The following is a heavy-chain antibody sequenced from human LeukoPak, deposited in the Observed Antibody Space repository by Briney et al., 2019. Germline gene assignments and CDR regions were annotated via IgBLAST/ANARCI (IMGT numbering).Heavy chain of an antibody. D-gene: IGHD6-19*01. CDR3: ARGDRAVAGAWGWFDP. CDR1: GGSITSYY. CDR2: IYASGST. J-gene: IGHJ5*02. Sequence: PSETLSLTCTVSGGSITSYYWSWLRQPAGKGPEWIGRIYASGSTNYNPSLKSRVTMSVDTSKNQFSLRLNSVTAADTAVYYCARGDRAVAGAWGWFDPWGQGTLVTVSS. V-gene: IGHV4-4*07.